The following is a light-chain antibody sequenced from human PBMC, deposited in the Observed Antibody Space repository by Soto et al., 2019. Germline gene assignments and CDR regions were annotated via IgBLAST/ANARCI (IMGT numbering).Light chain of an antibody. CDR1: QSVSNNY. J-gene: IGKJ1*01. CDR3: HQYGSSPAT. V-gene: IGKV3-20*01. Sequence: ESVLTQSPGTLSLSPGERATLSCRASQSVSNNYLAWYQQKPGQAPRLLIYGASNRATGIPDRFSGSGSGTDFTLTISRLEPEDFAVYYCHQYGSSPATFGQGTKVDIK. CDR2: GAS.